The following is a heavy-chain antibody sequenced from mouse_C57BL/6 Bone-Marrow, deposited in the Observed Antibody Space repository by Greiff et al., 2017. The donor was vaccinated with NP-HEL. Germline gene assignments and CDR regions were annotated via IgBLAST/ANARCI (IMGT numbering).Heavy chain of an antibody. Sequence: QVQLQQSGAELVKPGASVKLSCKASGYTFTSYWMHWVKQRPGQGLEWIGMIHPNSGSTNYNEKFKSKATLTVDKSSSTAYMQLSSLTSEDSAVYYCARSTAQATDFDYWGQGTTLTVSS. CDR2: IHPNSGST. V-gene: IGHV1-64*01. CDR3: ARSTAQATDFDY. CDR1: GYTFTSYW. J-gene: IGHJ2*01. D-gene: IGHD3-2*02.